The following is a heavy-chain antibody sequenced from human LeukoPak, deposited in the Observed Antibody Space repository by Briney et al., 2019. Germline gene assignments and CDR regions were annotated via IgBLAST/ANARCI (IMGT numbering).Heavy chain of an antibody. Sequence: GASVKVSCKASGGTFSNSAISWVRQASGQGLEWMGQFIPTYGATNYAHRFEDRVTLTSDESTSTASMELSSLRSDDTAMYYCARESRLFDSGGYSVFAAFDIWGQGTLVTVSS. V-gene: IGHV1-69*01. CDR3: ARESRLFDSGGYSVFAAFDI. J-gene: IGHJ3*02. CDR2: FIPTYGAT. CDR1: GGTFSNSA. D-gene: IGHD3-22*01.